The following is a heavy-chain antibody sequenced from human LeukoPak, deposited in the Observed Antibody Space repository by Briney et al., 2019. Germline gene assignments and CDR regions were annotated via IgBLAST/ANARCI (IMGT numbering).Heavy chain of an antibody. Sequence: SETLSLTCTVSGGSISSGDYYWSWIRQPPGKGLEWIGYIYYSGSTYYNPSLKSRVTISVDTSKNQFSLKLSSVTAAHTAVYYCARYSGYDRKYFDYWGQGTLVTVSS. D-gene: IGHD5-12*01. CDR2: IYYSGST. CDR1: GGSISSGDYY. J-gene: IGHJ4*02. CDR3: ARYSGYDRKYFDY. V-gene: IGHV4-30-4*01.